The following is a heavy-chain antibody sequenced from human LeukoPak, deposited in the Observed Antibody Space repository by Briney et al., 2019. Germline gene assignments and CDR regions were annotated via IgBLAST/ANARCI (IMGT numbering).Heavy chain of an antibody. CDR3: TRDIGRLRGDAFDI. CDR1: GFTFSTYA. CDR2: ISGNGRST. Sequence: PGGSQRLSCTASGFTFSTYATHWVRQAPGKGLEYVSGISGNGRSTFYANSVKGRFTVSRDNSKDTLYLQMGSLRAEDMAVYYCTRDIGRLRGDAFDIWGQGTMVTVSS. J-gene: IGHJ3*02. V-gene: IGHV3-64*01. D-gene: IGHD1-1*01.